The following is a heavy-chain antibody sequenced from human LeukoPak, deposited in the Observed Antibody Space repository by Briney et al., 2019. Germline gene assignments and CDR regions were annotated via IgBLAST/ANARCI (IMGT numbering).Heavy chain of an antibody. CDR1: GFTFSSYA. Sequence: GGSLRLSCAASGFTFSSYAMSWVRRAPGKGLEWVSAISGNGGTTFYADSVKGRFTISRDNSKNTLFLQMNSLRAEDTAVYYCAKDTRYDYYFDYWGQGTLVTVSS. V-gene: IGHV3-23*01. CDR3: AKDTRYDYYFDY. CDR2: ISGNGGTT. D-gene: IGHD5-12*01. J-gene: IGHJ4*02.